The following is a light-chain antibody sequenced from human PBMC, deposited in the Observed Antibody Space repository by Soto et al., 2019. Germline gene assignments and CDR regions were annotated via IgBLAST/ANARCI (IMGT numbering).Light chain of an antibody. CDR3: SSYTSSSTYV. Sequence: QSALTQPASVSGSAGQSITISCTGTSSDVGGYNYVSWYQQHPGKAPKLMIYEVSNRPSGVSNRFSGSKSGNTASLTISGLQAEDEADYYGSSYTSSSTYVFGTGTKVTVL. CDR1: SSDVGGYNY. V-gene: IGLV2-14*01. CDR2: EVS. J-gene: IGLJ1*01.